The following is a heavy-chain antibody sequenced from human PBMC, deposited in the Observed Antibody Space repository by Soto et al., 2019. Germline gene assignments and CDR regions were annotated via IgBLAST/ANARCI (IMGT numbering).Heavy chain of an antibody. J-gene: IGHJ4*02. D-gene: IGHD5-12*01. Sequence: QLQLQESGSGLVKPSQTLSLTCAVSGGSISSGGYSWSWIRQPPGKGLEWIGYIYHSGSTYYNPSLKRRVTTPVDRSKNQFSRKLSSVTAADTAVYYCAAVGGLPRYYWGQGTLVTVSS. CDR1: GGSISSGGYS. V-gene: IGHV4-30-2*01. CDR2: IYHSGST. CDR3: AAVGGLPRYY.